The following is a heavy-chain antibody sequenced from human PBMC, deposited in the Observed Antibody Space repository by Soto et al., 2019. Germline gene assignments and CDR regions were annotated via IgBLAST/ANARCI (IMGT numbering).Heavy chain of an antibody. J-gene: IGHJ6*02. Sequence: QVQLVQSGAEVKKPGSPVKVSCKASGGTFSSYAISWVRQAPGQGLEWMGGIIPIFGTANYAQKFQGRVTITADESTSTAYMELSSLRSEDTAVYYCARGSVAAPYYYYYGMDVWGQGTTVTVSS. CDR1: GGTFSSYA. CDR2: IIPIFGTA. CDR3: ARGSVAAPYYYYYGMDV. D-gene: IGHD6-6*01. V-gene: IGHV1-69*01.